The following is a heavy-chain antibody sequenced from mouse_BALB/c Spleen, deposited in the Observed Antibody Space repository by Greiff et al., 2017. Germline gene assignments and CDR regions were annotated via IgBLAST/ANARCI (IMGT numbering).Heavy chain of an antibody. J-gene: IGHJ2*01. CDR1: GFTFSSYT. D-gene: IGHD1-1*01. V-gene: IGHV5-6-4*01. Sequence: DGKLVESGGGLVKPGGSLKLSCAASGFTFSSYTMSWVRQTPEKRLEWVATISSGGSYTYYPDSVKGRFTISRDNAKNTLYLQMSSLKSEDTAMYYCTREGDIYYGSFYYFDYWGQGTTLTVSS. CDR2: ISSGGSYT. CDR3: TREGDIYYGSFYYFDY.